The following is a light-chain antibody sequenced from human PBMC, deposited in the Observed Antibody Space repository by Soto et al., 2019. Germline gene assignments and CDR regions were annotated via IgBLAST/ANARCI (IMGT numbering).Light chain of an antibody. CDR1: QSIVTY. Sequence: DIQMTQSPSSLSASLGDRVTITCLASQSIVTYLNWYLQKPGKAPKLLIYAASNLQSGVPSRFSGSGSGTDFTLTISSLQPEDFATYFCQQSYSTPPWTFGQGTKVDIK. V-gene: IGKV1-39*01. CDR3: QQSYSTPPWT. J-gene: IGKJ1*01. CDR2: AAS.